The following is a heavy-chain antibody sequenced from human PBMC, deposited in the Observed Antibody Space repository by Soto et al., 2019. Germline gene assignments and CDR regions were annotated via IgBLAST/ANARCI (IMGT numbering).Heavy chain of an antibody. CDR3: ARDSRENCGSDCYIYPMDV. CDR1: GDTFGRYA. CDR2: IIPIFGTP. D-gene: IGHD2-21*02. Sequence: QVQLVQSGAEVKKPGSSARVSCKASGDTFGRYAISWVRQAPGQGLEWIGGIIPIFGTPNYAQKFQDRVTITADESTGTAYMELSSLRSEDTAIYYCARDSRENCGSDCYIYPMDVWGQGTTVTVSS. V-gene: IGHV1-69*01. J-gene: IGHJ6*02.